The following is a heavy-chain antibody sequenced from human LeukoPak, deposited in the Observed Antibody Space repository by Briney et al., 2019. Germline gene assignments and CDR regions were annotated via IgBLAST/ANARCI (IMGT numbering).Heavy chain of an antibody. CDR3: AANAYGSGSYYVFDY. J-gene: IGHJ4*02. V-gene: IGHV1-18*01. CDR2: ISAYNGNT. Sequence: GASVKVSCKASGGTFSSYAISWVRQAPGQGLEWMGWISAYNGNTNYAQKLQGRVTMTTDTSTSTAYMELRSLRSDDTAVYYCAANAYGSGSYYVFDYWGQGTLVTVSS. CDR1: GGTFSSYA. D-gene: IGHD3-10*01.